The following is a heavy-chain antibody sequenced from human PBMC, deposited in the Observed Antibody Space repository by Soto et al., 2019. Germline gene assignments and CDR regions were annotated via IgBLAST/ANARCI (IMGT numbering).Heavy chain of an antibody. CDR2: ISGSGGST. J-gene: IGHJ4*02. Sequence: GGSLRLSCAASGFTFSSYAMSWVRQAPGKGLEWVSAISGSGGSTYYADSVKGRFTISGDNSKNTLYLQMNRLRAEDTAVYYSAKDLPRKPFYDILTGYNYWGQGTLVTVSS. V-gene: IGHV3-23*01. CDR3: AKDLPRKPFYDILTGYNY. D-gene: IGHD3-9*01. CDR1: GFTFSSYA.